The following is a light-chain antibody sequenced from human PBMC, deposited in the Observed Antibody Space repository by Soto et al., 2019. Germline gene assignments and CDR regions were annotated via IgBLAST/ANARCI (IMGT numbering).Light chain of an antibody. CDR2: KAP. CDR3: KQYNSYWT. J-gene: IGKJ1*01. CDR1: QSIRSW. Sequence: DIQMTQSPSTLSASVGDRVTITCRASQSIRSWLDWYQHKPGKAPKLLIYKAPSLERGVPSRFSGSGAGTEFTLTISSLQPDDFANYYCKQYNSYWTFGQGTKVEIK. V-gene: IGKV1-5*03.